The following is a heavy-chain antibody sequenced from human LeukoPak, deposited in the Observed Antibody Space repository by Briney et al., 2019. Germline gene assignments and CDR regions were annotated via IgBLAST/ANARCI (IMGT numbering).Heavy chain of an antibody. D-gene: IGHD5-18*01. CDR1: GGTFSSYA. J-gene: IGHJ4*02. CDR2: IIPILGIA. Sequence: SVKVSCKASGGTFSSYAISWVRQAPGQGLEWMGRIIPILGIANYAQKFQGRVTITADKSTSTAYMELSSLRSEDTAVYYCARAGYSYGQAFDYWGQGTLVAVSS. V-gene: IGHV1-69*04. CDR3: ARAGYSYGQAFDY.